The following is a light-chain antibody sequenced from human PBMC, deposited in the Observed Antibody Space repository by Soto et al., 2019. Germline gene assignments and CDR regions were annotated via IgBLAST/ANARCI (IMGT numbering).Light chain of an antibody. J-gene: IGKJ1*01. CDR3: QQYGTSLSWT. Sequence: EIVLTQSPGTLSLSQGERATLSCRASQSVTSSYLTWYQQKPGQAPRLLIYGASSRAAGIPDRFSGSGSGTDFTLTINRLEPEDFAVYYCQQYGTSLSWTFGQGTKVDIK. CDR1: QSVTSSY. CDR2: GAS. V-gene: IGKV3-20*01.